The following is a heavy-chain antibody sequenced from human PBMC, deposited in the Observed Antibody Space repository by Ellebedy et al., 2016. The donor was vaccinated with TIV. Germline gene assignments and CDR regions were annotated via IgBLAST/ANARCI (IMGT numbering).Heavy chain of an antibody. J-gene: IGHJ3*02. CDR3: AKDIRDAFDI. CDR2: ISGSGGST. Sequence: GGSLRLXXAASGFTFSSYSMNWVRQAPGKGLEWVSAISGSGGSTYYADSVKGRFTISRDNSKNTLYLQMNSLRAEDTAVYYCAKDIRDAFDIWGQGTMVTVSS. V-gene: IGHV3-23*01. CDR1: GFTFSSYS.